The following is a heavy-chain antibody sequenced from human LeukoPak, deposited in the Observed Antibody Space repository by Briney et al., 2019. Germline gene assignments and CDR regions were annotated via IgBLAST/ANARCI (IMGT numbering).Heavy chain of an antibody. CDR1: GYTFTNYC. V-gene: IGHV1-46*01. CDR2: FNPSGDSS. Sequence: ASVKVSCMASGYTFTNYCMHWVRQAPGQGLEWMGIFNPSGDSSSYAQKFQGRVTMSRDTSTSTVYMELSSLRSEDTAVYYCARDRRDGYNSHTYFFDFWGQGTLVTVSS. D-gene: IGHD5-24*01. CDR3: ARDRRDGYNSHTYFFDF. J-gene: IGHJ4*02.